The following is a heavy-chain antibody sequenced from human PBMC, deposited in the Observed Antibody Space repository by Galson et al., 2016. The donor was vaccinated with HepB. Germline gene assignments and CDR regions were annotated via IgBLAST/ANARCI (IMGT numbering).Heavy chain of an antibody. CDR3: ARVLFGSGSYWCLDV. Sequence: SLRLSCAASGFTFSSYTMNWVRQAPGKGLEWVSYISSNSGTTYYADSVKGRFTVSRDRAKSSLYLQMNSLIDEDTAVYFCARVLFGSGSYWCLDVWGQGTTVTVSS. V-gene: IGHV3-48*02. CDR1: GFTFSSYT. D-gene: IGHD3-10*01. J-gene: IGHJ6*02. CDR2: ISSNSGTT.